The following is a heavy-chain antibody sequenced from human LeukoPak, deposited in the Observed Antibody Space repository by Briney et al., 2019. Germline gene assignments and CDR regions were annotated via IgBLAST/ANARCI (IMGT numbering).Heavy chain of an antibody. D-gene: IGHD2-15*01. J-gene: IGHJ4*02. CDR2: ISSSSSTI. Sequence: GGSLRLSCAASGFTFSSYSMNWVRQAPGKGLEWVSYISSSSSTIYYADSVKGRFTISRDNAKNSLYLQMNSLRAEDTAVYYCAKDRLVAGGIFDYWGQGTLVTVSS. CDR1: GFTFSSYS. CDR3: AKDRLVAGGIFDY. V-gene: IGHV3-48*01.